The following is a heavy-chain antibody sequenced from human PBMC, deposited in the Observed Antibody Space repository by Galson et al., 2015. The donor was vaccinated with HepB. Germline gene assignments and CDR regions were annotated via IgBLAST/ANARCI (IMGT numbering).Heavy chain of an antibody. J-gene: IGHJ4*02. Sequence: QSGAEVKKPGESLKISCTGSGYIFSNYWIGWVRQMPGKGPEWMGMIYPGDSDTRYSPSFQGQVTISADKSISTAYLQWSSLKASDTALYFCTRRAIFGVIAVADYWGQGTLVTVSS. CDR2: IYPGDSDT. CDR3: TRRAIFGVIAVADY. D-gene: IGHD3-3*01. CDR1: GYIFSNYW. V-gene: IGHV5-51*03.